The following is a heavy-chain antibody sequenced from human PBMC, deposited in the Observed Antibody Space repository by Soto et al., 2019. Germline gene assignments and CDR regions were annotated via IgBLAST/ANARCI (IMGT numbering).Heavy chain of an antibody. D-gene: IGHD3-3*01. CDR3: AKDHRFYYDFWSGPGRLDS. Sequence: QVQLVESGGGVVQPGRSLRLSCAASGFIFSTYGMHWVRQAPGKGLEWVAVISYDGSNKYYGDSVKGRFTISRDNSKNTLYLQMNSLRAEDTAVYYCAKDHRFYYDFWSGPGRLDSWGQGILVTVSS. V-gene: IGHV3-30*18. CDR2: ISYDGSNK. CDR1: GFIFSTYG. J-gene: IGHJ5*01.